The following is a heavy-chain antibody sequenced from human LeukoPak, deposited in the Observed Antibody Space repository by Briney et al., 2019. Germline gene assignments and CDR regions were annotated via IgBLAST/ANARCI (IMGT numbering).Heavy chain of an antibody. CDR2: IYYSGST. D-gene: IGHD4-17*01. J-gene: IGHJ4*02. V-gene: IGHV4-31*03. CDR3: ARVTTVTTFDY. CDR1: GGSISSGGYY. Sequence: SETLSLTCLVSGGSISSGGYYWSWIRQHPGKGLEWIGYIYYSGSTYYNPSLKSRVTISVDTSKNQFSLKLSSVTAADTAVYYCARVTTVTTFDYWGQGTLVTVSS.